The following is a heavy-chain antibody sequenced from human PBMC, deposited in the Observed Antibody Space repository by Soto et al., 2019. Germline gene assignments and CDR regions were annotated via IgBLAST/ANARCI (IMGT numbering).Heavy chain of an antibody. CDR1: GGSLSSTHW. J-gene: IGHJ5*02. V-gene: IGHV4-4*02. CDR2: IFHTGST. CDR3: ARDPYYYGSGDKGGFDP. Sequence: QVQLQESGPGLVKPSGTLSLTCAVSGGSLSSTHWWSWFRHPPRKWLEWIGYIFHTGSTNYNPSLKSRVTISVDKSNNQFSLNLSSVTAADTAVYYCARDPYYYGSGDKGGFDPWGQGTLVIVSS. D-gene: IGHD3-10*01.